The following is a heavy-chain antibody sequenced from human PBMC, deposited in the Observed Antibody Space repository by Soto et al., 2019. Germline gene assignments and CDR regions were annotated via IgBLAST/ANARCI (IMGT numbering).Heavy chain of an antibody. J-gene: IGHJ6*02. CDR3: ARDTAAAGTSRGYYYYGMDV. Sequence: QVQLVESGGGVVQPGRSLRLSCAASGFTFSSYGMHWVRQAPGKGLEWVAAIWYDGSNKYYADSVKGRFTNSRDNTKNTLYLQMNSLRAEDTAVYYCARDTAAAGTSRGYYYYGMDVWGQGTTVTVSS. CDR2: IWYDGSNK. CDR1: GFTFSSYG. D-gene: IGHD6-13*01. V-gene: IGHV3-33*01.